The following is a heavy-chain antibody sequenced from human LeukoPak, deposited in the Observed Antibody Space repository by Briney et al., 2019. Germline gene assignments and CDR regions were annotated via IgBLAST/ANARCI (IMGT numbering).Heavy chain of an antibody. CDR2: ISSSSSYI. D-gene: IGHD3-10*01. Sequence: GGSLRLSCAASGFTFSSYSMNWVRQAPGQGLEWVSSISSSSSYIYYADSVKGRFTISRDNAKNSLYLQMNSLRAEDTAVYYCARSSLLLWFGELDAFDIWGQGTMVTVSS. CDR1: GFTFSSYS. J-gene: IGHJ3*02. CDR3: ARSSLLLWFGELDAFDI. V-gene: IGHV3-21*01.